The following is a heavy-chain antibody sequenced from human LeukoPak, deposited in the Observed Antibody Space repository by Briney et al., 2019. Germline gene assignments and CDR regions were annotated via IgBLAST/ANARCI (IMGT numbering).Heavy chain of an antibody. D-gene: IGHD2-2*01. CDR1: GGSISSSSYY. CDR3: ARLSDIVVVLY. V-gene: IGHV4-39*01. Sequence: NPSETLSLTCTVSGGSISSSSYYWGWIRQPPGKGLEWIGSIYYSGSTYYNPSLKSRVTISVDTSKNQFSLKLSSVTAADTAVYYCARLSDIVVVLYWGQGTLVTVSS. J-gene: IGHJ4*02. CDR2: IYYSGST.